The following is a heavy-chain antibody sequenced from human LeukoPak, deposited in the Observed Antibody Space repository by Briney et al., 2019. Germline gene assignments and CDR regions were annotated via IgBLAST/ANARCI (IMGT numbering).Heavy chain of an antibody. Sequence: GRSLRLSCAASGSTFSGHLLHWVRQAPGKGLEWVGGMAYDGAEKYYADSVRGRFAISRDNSKSTVYLEMNSLRPEDAAVYYCAREGDRHFTFDYWGRGTLVTVSS. CDR3: AREGDRHFTFDY. V-gene: IGHV3-30*01. J-gene: IGHJ4*02. CDR1: GSTFSGHL. CDR2: MAYDGAEK. D-gene: IGHD2/OR15-2a*01.